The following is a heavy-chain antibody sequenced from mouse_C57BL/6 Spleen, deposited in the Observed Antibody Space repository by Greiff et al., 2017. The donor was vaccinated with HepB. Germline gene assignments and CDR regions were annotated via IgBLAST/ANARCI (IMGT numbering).Heavy chain of an antibody. CDR3: ARPTTVVGAY. CDR2: INPNNGGT. D-gene: IGHD1-1*01. Sequence: VQLQQSGPELVKPGASVKISCKASGYTFTDYYMNWVKQSHGKSLEWIGDINPNNGGTSYNQKFKGKATLTVDKSSSTAYMELRSLTSEDSAVYYCARPTTVVGAYWGQGTTLTVSS. CDR1: GYTFTDYY. J-gene: IGHJ2*01. V-gene: IGHV1-26*01.